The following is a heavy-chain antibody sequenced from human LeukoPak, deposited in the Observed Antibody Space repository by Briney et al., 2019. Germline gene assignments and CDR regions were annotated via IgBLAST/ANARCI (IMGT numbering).Heavy chain of an antibody. CDR3: ARDPDGVGATNTDAFDI. V-gene: IGHV1-69*01. CDR2: IIPIFGTA. J-gene: IGHJ3*02. Sequence: SVKVSCKASGGTFSSYAISWVRQAPGQGLEWMGGIIPIFGTANYAQKFQGRVTITADESTSTAYMELSSLRSEDTAVYYCARDPDGVGATNTDAFDIWGQGTMVTVSS. D-gene: IGHD1-26*01. CDR1: GGTFSSYA.